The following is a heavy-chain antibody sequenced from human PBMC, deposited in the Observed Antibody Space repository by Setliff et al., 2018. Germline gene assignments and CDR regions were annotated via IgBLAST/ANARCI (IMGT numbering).Heavy chain of an antibody. CDR3: ARGDQLGLPI. V-gene: IGHV4-61*05. D-gene: IGHD3-10*01. J-gene: IGHJ3*02. CDR2: IYYSGST. CDR1: GDSISSSGYNSGFYY. Sequence: SETLSLTCTVSGDSISSSGYNSGFYYWAWIRQPPGKGLEWIGYIYYSGSTNYNPSLKSRVTISVDTSKNQFSLKLSSVTGADTAVYYCARGDQLGLPIWGQGTKVTVSS.